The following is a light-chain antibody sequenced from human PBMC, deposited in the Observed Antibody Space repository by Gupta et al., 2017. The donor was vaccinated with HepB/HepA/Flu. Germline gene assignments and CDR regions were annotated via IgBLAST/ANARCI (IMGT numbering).Light chain of an antibody. CDR2: WAS. CDR3: QQYYTTPLT. V-gene: IGKV4-1*01. Sequence: DIVMTQSPDSLAVSLGERATINCKSSQGVLYSSNNKNYLAWYQQKPGQPPKLLIYWASTREFGVPDRSSGSGSGTDFTLTISSLQAEDVAVYYCQQYYTTPLTFGGGTKVEIK. J-gene: IGKJ4*01. CDR1: QGVLYSSNNKNY.